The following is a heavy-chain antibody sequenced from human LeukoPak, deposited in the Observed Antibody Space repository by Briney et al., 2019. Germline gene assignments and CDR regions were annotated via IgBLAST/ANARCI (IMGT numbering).Heavy chain of an antibody. CDR1: GFTFSSYW. CDR3: ARDRIVGATNLDY. J-gene: IGHJ4*02. CDR2: IKQDGSEK. D-gene: IGHD1-26*01. Sequence: GGSLRLSCAASGFTFSSYWMSWVRQAPGKGLEWVANIKQDGSEKYYVDSVKARFAISRDNAKNSLYLQMNSLRAEDTAVYYCARDRIVGATNLDYWGQGTLVTVSS. V-gene: IGHV3-7*01.